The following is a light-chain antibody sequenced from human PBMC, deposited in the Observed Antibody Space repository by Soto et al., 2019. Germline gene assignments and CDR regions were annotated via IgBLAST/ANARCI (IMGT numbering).Light chain of an antibody. J-gene: IGKJ4*01. CDR1: QSVSSNF. V-gene: IGKV3-20*01. Sequence: LLLLPGERGTLSCRASQSVSSNFLAWYQQKPGQAPRLLIYGASSRASGIPDRFSGSGSGTDFTLTISRLEPEDFAVYYCQQYGSSPLTFGGGTKVDIK. CDR3: QQYGSSPLT. CDR2: GAS.